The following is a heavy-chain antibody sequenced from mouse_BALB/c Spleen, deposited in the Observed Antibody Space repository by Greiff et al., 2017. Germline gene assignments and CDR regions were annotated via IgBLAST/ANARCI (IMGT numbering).Heavy chain of an antibody. CDR2: IDPANGNT. CDR1: GFNIKDTY. Sequence: VQLQQSGAELVKPGASVKLSCTASGFNIKDTYMHWVKQRPEQGLEWIGRIDPANGNTKYDPKFQGKATITADTSSNTAYLQLSSLTSEDTAVYYCAVAETEGFDYWGQGTTLTVSS. V-gene: IGHV14-3*02. D-gene: IGHD1-1*01. CDR3: AVAETEGFDY. J-gene: IGHJ2*01.